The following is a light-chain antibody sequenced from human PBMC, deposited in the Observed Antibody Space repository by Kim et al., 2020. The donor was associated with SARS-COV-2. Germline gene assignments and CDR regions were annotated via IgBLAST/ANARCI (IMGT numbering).Light chain of an antibody. J-gene: IGLJ3*02. V-gene: IGLV1-47*01. Sequence: GQMFTLSCSGSRSDIGSDHVYLSQQLPGTAPTLLIYTNNQRPSGVPDRFSGSKSGTSASLAISGLRSEDEADYYCATWDDSLSGWVFGGGTQLTVL. CDR1: RSDIGSDH. CDR2: TNN. CDR3: ATWDDSLSGWV.